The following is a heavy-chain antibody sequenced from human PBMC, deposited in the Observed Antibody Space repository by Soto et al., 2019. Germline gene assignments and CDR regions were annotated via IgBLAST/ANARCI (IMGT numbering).Heavy chain of an antibody. D-gene: IGHD3-22*01. CDR2: LYYSGST. V-gene: IGHV4-39*01. CDR3: VGSGYSPFDY. Sequence: SETLCLTCTVAGGSISSSSYYWGWIRQPPGKGLEWIGSLYYSGSTYYNPSLKSRVTISVDTSKNQFSLKLSSVTAADTAVYYCVGSGYSPFDYWGQGTLVTVS. CDR1: GGSISSSSYY. J-gene: IGHJ4*02.